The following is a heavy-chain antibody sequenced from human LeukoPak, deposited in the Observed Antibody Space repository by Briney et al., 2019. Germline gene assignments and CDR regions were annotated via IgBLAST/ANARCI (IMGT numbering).Heavy chain of an antibody. Sequence: PGRSLRLFSASLRATLICCGMHLFRKAPGRGLEWVALIWYDGRNKYYADSVKGRFTISRDNSKNTLSLQLNSLRDEDTAVYYCARDRVSRRYHDALDIWGQGTMVTVSA. CDR3: ARDRVSRRYHDALDI. D-gene: IGHD3-22*01. CDR1: RATLICCG. V-gene: IGHV3-33*08. CDR2: IWYDGRNK. J-gene: IGHJ3*02.